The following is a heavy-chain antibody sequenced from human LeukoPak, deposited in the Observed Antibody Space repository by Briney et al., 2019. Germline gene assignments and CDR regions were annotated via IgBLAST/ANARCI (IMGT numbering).Heavy chain of an antibody. Sequence: GGSLRLSCAASRFTFNSFAMRRVRQAPGKGREWVSAISGSGGSTYYADSVKGRFTISRDNSKNTLYLQMNRLRAEDTAVYYCAKKYYYDSSGYYYGYYYGMDVWGQGTTVTVSS. CDR1: RFTFNSFA. CDR3: AKKYYYDSSGYYYGYYYGMDV. CDR2: ISGSGGST. V-gene: IGHV3-23*01. J-gene: IGHJ6*02. D-gene: IGHD3-22*01.